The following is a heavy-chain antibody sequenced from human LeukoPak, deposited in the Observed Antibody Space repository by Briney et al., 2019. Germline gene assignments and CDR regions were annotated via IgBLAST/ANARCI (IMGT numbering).Heavy chain of an antibody. CDR1: GFTFSSYG. V-gene: IGHV3-30*02. Sequence: PGGSLRLSCAASGFTFSSYGMHWVRQAPGKGLEWVAFIRYDGSNKYYADSVKGRFTISRDNSKNTLYLQMNSLRAEDTAVYYCARDGITIFGGDYWGQGTLVTVSS. CDR2: IRYDGSNK. J-gene: IGHJ4*02. D-gene: IGHD3-9*01. CDR3: ARDGITIFGGDY.